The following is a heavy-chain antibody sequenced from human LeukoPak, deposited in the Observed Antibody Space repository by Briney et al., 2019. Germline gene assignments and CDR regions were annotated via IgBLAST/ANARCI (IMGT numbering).Heavy chain of an antibody. Sequence: SETLSLTCTVSGYSISSGYYWGWIRQPPGKGLEWIASIYYDGTTYYNPSLKSRVTIYVDTSKNQFSLKLSSVTAADTAVYYCARQSPGIPPQYFDYWGQGTLVTVSS. J-gene: IGHJ4*02. CDR2: IYYDGTT. CDR3: ARQSPGIPPQYFDY. V-gene: IGHV4-38-2*02. CDR1: GYSISSGYY. D-gene: IGHD2-2*02.